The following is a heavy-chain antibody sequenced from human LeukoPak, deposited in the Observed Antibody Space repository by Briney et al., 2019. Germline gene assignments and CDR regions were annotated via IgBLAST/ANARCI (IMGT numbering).Heavy chain of an antibody. V-gene: IGHV3-48*03. J-gene: IGHJ4*02. Sequence: PGGSLRLSCAASGFTFSSYEMNWVRQAPGKGLEWVSYISSSGSTIYYADSVKGRFTISRDNAKNSLDLQMNSLGAEDTAVYYCARESRVDSSGYYYRAYWGQGTLVTVSS. D-gene: IGHD3-22*01. CDR1: GFTFSSYE. CDR3: ARESRVDSSGYYYRAY. CDR2: ISSSGSTI.